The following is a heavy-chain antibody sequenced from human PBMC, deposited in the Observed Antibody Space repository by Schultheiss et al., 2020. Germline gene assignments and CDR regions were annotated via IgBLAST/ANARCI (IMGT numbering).Heavy chain of an antibody. CDR2: IYYSGST. CDR1: GGSISSSSYY. V-gene: IGHV4-39*07. CDR3: ARGDIVVVPAAIGGRAWFDP. Sequence: SETLSLTCTVSGGSISSSSYYWGWIRQPPGKGLEWIGSIYYSGSTYYNPSLKSRVTISVDTSKNQFSLKLSSVTAADTAVYYCARGDIVVVPAAIGGRAWFDPWGQGTLVTVSS. D-gene: IGHD2-2*01. J-gene: IGHJ5*02.